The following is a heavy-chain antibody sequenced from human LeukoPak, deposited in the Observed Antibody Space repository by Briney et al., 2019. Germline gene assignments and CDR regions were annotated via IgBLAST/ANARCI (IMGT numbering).Heavy chain of an antibody. CDR1: GGSISSGGYS. CDR3: ARGGGYCSGGSCFGSPFDP. J-gene: IGHJ5*02. D-gene: IGHD2-15*01. Sequence: SQTLSLTCAVSGGSISSGGYSWGWIRQPPGKGLEWIGYIYHSGSTYYNPSLKSRVTISVDRSKNQFSLKLSSVTAADTAVYYCARGGGYCSGGSCFGSPFDPWGQGTLVTVSS. CDR2: IYHSGST. V-gene: IGHV4-30-2*01.